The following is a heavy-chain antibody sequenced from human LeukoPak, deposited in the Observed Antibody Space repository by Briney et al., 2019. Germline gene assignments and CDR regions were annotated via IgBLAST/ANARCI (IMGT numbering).Heavy chain of an antibody. D-gene: IGHD3-22*01. J-gene: IGHJ4*02. CDR2: IYHSGST. Sequence: SETLSLTCTVSGYSISSGYYWGWIRQPPGKGLEWIGSIYHSGSTYYNPSLKSRVTISVDTSKNQFSLKLSSVTAADTAVYYCASTWDSSGYYGPPDYWGQGTLVTVSS. CDR3: ASTWDSSGYYGPPDY. CDR1: GYSISSGYY. V-gene: IGHV4-38-2*02.